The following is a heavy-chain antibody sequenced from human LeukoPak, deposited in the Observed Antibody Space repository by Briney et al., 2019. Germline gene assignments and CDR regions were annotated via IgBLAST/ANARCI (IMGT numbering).Heavy chain of an antibody. V-gene: IGHV4-59*01. Sequence: SETLSLTCTVSGGSNSSYYWSWIRQPPGKGLEWIGYIYYSGSTNYNPSLKSRVTISVDTSKNQFSLKLSSVTAADTAVYYCAREGGTTPGDWFDPWGQGTLVTVSS. D-gene: IGHD1-7*01. CDR3: AREGGTTPGDWFDP. J-gene: IGHJ5*02. CDR1: GGSNSSYY. CDR2: IYYSGST.